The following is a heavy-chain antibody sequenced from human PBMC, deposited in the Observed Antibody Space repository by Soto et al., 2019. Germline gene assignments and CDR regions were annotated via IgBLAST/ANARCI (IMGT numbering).Heavy chain of an antibody. V-gene: IGHV4-39*01. CDR2: IYYSGST. CDR1: GGSINSAYY. Sequence: PSETLSLTCAVSGGSINSAYYWGWIRQPPGKGLEWIGSIYYSGSTYHNPPLKSRVTISKDTSKNQFSLKLSSVTAADTAVFYCAVGSSGFYYIYWGQG. D-gene: IGHD1-26*01. J-gene: IGHJ4*02. CDR3: AVGSSGFYYIY.